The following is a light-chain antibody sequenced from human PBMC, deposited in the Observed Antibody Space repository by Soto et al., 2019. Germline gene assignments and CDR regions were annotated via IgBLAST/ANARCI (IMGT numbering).Light chain of an antibody. J-gene: IGKJ1*01. Sequence: DIQMTQSPSSLSASVGDRVTITCRASQSISSYLNWYQQKPGKAPKLLIYAASSLQSGVPSRFSGSGSGTDFTLTISSPQPEDFATYYCQQSYSTPPEWTFGQGTKVEIK. CDR3: QQSYSTPPEWT. CDR1: QSISSY. V-gene: IGKV1-39*01. CDR2: AAS.